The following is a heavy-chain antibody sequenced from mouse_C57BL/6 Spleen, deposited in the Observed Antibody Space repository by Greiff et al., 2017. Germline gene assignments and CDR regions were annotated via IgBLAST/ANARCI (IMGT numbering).Heavy chain of an antibody. CDR2: ISSGGDYI. V-gene: IGHV5-9-1*02. CDR3: TRGDLPLDY. Sequence: EVKLMESGAGLVKPGGSLKLSCAASGFTFSSYAMSWVRQTPEKRLEWVAYISSGGDYIYYADTVKGRFTNSRDNARNTLYLQMSSLKSEDTAMYYCTRGDLPLDYWGQGTTLTVSS. J-gene: IGHJ2*01. CDR1: GFTFSSYA. D-gene: IGHD2-1*01.